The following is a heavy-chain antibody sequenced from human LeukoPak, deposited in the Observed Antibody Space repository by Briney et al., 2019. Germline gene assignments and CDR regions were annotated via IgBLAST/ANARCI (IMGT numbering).Heavy chain of an antibody. Sequence: ASVKVSCKASGYIFTSYYMHWVRHAPGQGLEWMGIINPSGGSTSYAQKFQGRVTMTRDTSTSTVYRELSRLRSEDTAVYYCARGSGWIAFFDFWGQGTLVTVSS. CDR1: GYIFTSYY. CDR3: ARGSGWIAFFDF. CDR2: INPSGGST. V-gene: IGHV1-46*01. J-gene: IGHJ4*02. D-gene: IGHD6-19*01.